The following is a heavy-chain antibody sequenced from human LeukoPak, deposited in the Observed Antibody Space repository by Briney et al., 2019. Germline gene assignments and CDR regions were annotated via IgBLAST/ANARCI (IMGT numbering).Heavy chain of an antibody. Sequence: GRSLRLSCAASGFTFSSYGMHWVRQAPGKGLEWVAVISFDGRNKYFGDSVKGRFSISRDNSKNTLSLQMNSLRPEDTAVYYCVKDGHSVTFFDYWGRGPLVTVSA. D-gene: IGHD4-17*01. CDR2: ISFDGRNK. CDR3: VKDGHSVTFFDY. CDR1: GFTFSSYG. V-gene: IGHV3-30*18. J-gene: IGHJ4*02.